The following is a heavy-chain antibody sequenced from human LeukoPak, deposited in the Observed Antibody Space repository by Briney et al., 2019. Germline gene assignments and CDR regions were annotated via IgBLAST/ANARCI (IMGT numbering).Heavy chain of an antibody. CDR2: VSSSGANT. D-gene: IGHD2-21*01. V-gene: IGHV3-23*01. Sequence: GGSLRLSCAASGFSFNSAAMTWVRQAPGKGLEWVSLVSSSGANTYYADSVKGRSTISRDTSKTTVYLRMNSLSAEDTAIYYCAKDIQGSYWGQGTLVTVSS. J-gene: IGHJ4*02. CDR1: GFSFNSAA. CDR3: AKDIQGSY.